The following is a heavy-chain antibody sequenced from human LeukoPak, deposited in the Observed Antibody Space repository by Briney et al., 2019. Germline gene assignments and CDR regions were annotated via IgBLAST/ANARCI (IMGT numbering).Heavy chain of an antibody. Sequence: SETLSLTCAVYGGSFSGYYWSWIRQPPGKGLEWIGEINHSGSTNYNPSLKSRVTISVDTSKNQSSLKLSSVTAADTAVYYCARKKSAAGFRGWFDPWGQGTLVTVSS. V-gene: IGHV4-34*01. CDR1: GGSFSGYY. CDR3: ARKKSAAGFRGWFDP. J-gene: IGHJ5*02. CDR2: INHSGST. D-gene: IGHD6-13*01.